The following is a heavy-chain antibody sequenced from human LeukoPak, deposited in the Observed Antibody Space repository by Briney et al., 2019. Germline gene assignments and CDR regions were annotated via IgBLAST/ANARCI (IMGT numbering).Heavy chain of an antibody. CDR3: ARSTYYYDSSGYYDDENAFDI. J-gene: IGHJ3*02. Sequence: GASVKVPCKASGYTFTGYYMHWVRQAPGQGLEWMGWINPNSGGTNYAQKFQGRVTMTRDTSISTAYMELSRLRSDDTAVYYCARSTYYYDSSGYYDDENAFDIWGQGTMVTVSS. V-gene: IGHV1-2*02. CDR2: INPNSGGT. D-gene: IGHD3-22*01. CDR1: GYTFTGYY.